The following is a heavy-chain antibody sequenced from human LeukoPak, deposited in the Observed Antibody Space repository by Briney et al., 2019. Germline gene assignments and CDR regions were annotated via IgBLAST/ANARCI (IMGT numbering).Heavy chain of an antibody. CDR2: IYYSGST. D-gene: IGHD2-15*01. CDR3: ARAGGYCSGGSCYSFPPDAFDI. J-gene: IGHJ3*02. V-gene: IGHV4-39*07. Sequence: SETLSLTCTVSGGSISSSSYYWGWIRQPPGKGLEWIGYIYYSGSTYYNPSLKSRLTISVDRSKNQFSLKLSSVTAADTAVYYCARAGGYCSGGSCYSFPPDAFDIWGQGTMVTVSS. CDR1: GGSISSSSYY.